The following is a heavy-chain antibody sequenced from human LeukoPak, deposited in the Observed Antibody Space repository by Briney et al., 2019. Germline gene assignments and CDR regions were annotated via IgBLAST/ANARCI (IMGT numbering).Heavy chain of an antibody. Sequence: SETLSLTCTVSGGSINNYYWSWIRQPPGKGLEWIGYIYYSGTTNYNPSLKSRVTISVDTSKNQFSLKLSSVTAADTAVYYCARSGDILTAYYYYLDYWGQGTLVTVSS. CDR3: ARSGDILTAYYYYLDY. V-gene: IGHV4-59*08. CDR2: IYYSGTT. D-gene: IGHD3-9*01. J-gene: IGHJ4*02. CDR1: GGSINNYY.